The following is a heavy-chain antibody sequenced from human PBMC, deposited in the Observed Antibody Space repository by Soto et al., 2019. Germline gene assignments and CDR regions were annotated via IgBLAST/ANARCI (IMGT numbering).Heavy chain of an antibody. CDR2: ISSSSTYI. J-gene: IGHJ5*02. V-gene: IGHV3-21*01. CDR3: ARDPGYCSSGSCYSGWFDP. CDR1: GFTFSKYS. Sequence: PGGSLRLSCAASGFTFSKYSMNWVRQAPGKGLEWVSSISSSSTYIYYADSVRGRFTISRDNAKNSLYLQMNSLRAEDTAVYYCARDPGYCSSGSCYSGWFDPWGQGTLVTVSS. D-gene: IGHD2-15*01.